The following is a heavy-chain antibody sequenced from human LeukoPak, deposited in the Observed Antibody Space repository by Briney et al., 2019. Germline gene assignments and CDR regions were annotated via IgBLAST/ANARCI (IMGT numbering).Heavy chain of an antibody. V-gene: IGHV4-30-2*01. CDR1: GGSISSGGYS. CDR3: ARGRFGQNWFDP. J-gene: IGHJ5*02. D-gene: IGHD3-10*01. CDR2: IYHSGST. Sequence: SQTLSLTCAVSGGSISSGGYSWSWTRQPPGKGLEWIGYIYHSGSTYYNPSLKSRVTISVDRSKNQFSLKLSSVTAADTAVYYCARGRFGQNWFDPWGQGTLVTVSS.